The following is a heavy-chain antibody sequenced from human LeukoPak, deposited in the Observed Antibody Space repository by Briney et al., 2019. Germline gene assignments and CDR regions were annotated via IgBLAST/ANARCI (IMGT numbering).Heavy chain of an antibody. CDR3: ARRMSYVWGSYRIDGMDV. D-gene: IGHD3-16*02. V-gene: IGHV3-74*01. J-gene: IGHJ6*02. Sequence: GGSLRLSCAASGYTFGSYWMYWVRQAPGKGLVWVSRINNDGSSTIYADSVKGRFTISRDNAKNTLYLQMNSLRDDDTAVYYCARRMSYVWGSYRIDGMDVWGQGTTVTVSS. CDR2: INNDGSST. CDR1: GYTFGSYW.